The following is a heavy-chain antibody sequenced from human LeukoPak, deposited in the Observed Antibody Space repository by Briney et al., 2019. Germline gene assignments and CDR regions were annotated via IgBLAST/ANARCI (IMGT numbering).Heavy chain of an antibody. J-gene: IGHJ2*01. D-gene: IGHD6-6*01. CDR3: ARVSMAARSSGEVWYFDL. V-gene: IGHV3-66*01. Sequence: AGSLRLSCAASGFTFSNYYMSWIRQAPRKGLEWVSVIYSDGSTYYADSVKCRFTISRDNSKTTLYLQMNSLRAEDTAVYYCARVSMAARSSGEVWYFDLWGRGTLVSVSS. CDR1: GFTFSNYY. CDR2: IYSDGST.